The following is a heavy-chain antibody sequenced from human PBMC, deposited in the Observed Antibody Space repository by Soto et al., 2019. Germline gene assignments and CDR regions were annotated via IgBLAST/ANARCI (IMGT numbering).Heavy chain of an antibody. J-gene: IGHJ6*02. Sequence: QVQLQESGPGLVKPSQTLSLTCSVSGGSINSGGHYWSWIRQHPGKGLEWIGHIYKTGSTDFNPSLKDRLTISIDTSKYQFSLSLRSVTDADTAVYYCARDRIQFSVDVWGQGTTVTVSS. CDR1: GGSINSGGHY. CDR2: IYKTGST. V-gene: IGHV4-31*03. D-gene: IGHD5-18*01. CDR3: ARDRIQFSVDV.